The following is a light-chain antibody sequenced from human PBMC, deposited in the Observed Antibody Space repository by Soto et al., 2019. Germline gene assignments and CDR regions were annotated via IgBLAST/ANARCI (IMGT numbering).Light chain of an antibody. CDR1: QSISSY. CDR3: QQSYSTPQT. Sequence: DIQMTQSPSSLSASVGDRVTITCRASQSISSYLNWHQQKPGKAPKLLIYAASSLQSGVPSRCSGSGSVTAFTLTISSLPPEDFETDYCQQSYSTPQTFGQGTKVEIK. V-gene: IGKV1-39*01. CDR2: AAS. J-gene: IGKJ1*01.